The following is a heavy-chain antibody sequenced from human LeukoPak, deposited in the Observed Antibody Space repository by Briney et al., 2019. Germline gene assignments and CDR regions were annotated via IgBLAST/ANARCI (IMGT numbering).Heavy chain of an antibody. D-gene: IGHD5-18*01. CDR3: ARGYRLHP. V-gene: IGHV4-4*07. CDR1: AVSIRNYY. CDR2: VYTSGTT. J-gene: IGHJ5*02. Sequence: SETLSLTCTVYAVSIRNYYWSWIRQSAEKGLEWIGRVYTSGTTNYNPSLKSRVTMSIDTSKNRFSLKLTSVTAADTAVYYCARGYRLHPWGQGTLVTVSS.